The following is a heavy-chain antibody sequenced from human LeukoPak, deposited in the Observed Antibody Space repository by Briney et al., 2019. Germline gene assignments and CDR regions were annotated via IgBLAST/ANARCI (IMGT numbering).Heavy chain of an antibody. V-gene: IGHV1-2*02. CDR2: INPSSGGT. Sequence: ASVKVSCKASGYTSTGYYMHWVRQAPGQGLEWMGWINPSSGGTNYAQKFQGRVTMTRDTSISTAYMELSRLRSDDTAVYYCARYGFSYYFDYWGQGTLVTVSS. CDR1: GYTSTGYY. J-gene: IGHJ4*02. CDR3: ARYGFSYYFDY. D-gene: IGHD5-24*01.